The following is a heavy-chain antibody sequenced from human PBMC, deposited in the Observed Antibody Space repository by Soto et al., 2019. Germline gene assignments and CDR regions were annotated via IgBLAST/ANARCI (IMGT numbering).Heavy chain of an antibody. Sequence: QVQLVQSGAEVKKPGSSVKVSCKASGGTFSSYTISWVRQAPGQGLEWMGRIIPILGIANYAQKFQGRVTITADNSTSTAYMDLSSLRAEDTAVYCCARAGYGSSTSCYESWFDPWGQGTLVTVSS. CDR2: IIPILGIA. J-gene: IGHJ5*02. CDR1: GGTFSSYT. CDR3: ARAGYGSSTSCYESWFDP. D-gene: IGHD2-2*01. V-gene: IGHV1-69*02.